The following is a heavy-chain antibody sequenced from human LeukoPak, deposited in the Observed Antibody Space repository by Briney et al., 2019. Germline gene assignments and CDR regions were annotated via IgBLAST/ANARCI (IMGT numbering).Heavy chain of an antibody. CDR3: AREAVSTVTSYVLED. J-gene: IGHJ4*02. V-gene: IGHV1-69*13. CDR2: IIPIFGTA. D-gene: IGHD4-17*01. Sequence: GASVKVSCKASGGAFSSYAISWVRQAPGQGLEWMGGIIPIFGTANYAQKFQGRVTITADESTSTAYMELSSLRSEDTAVYYCAREAVSTVTSYVLEDWGQGTLVTVSS. CDR1: GGAFSSYA.